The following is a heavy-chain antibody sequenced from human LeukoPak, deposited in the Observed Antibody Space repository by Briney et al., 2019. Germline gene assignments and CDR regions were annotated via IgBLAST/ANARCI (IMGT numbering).Heavy chain of an antibody. V-gene: IGHV3-74*01. CDR1: GFTFSSYW. J-gene: IGHJ4*02. CDR2: INTDGSTT. CDR3: ARDGDREQWLVQGEGYYFDY. D-gene: IGHD6-19*01. Sequence: GGSLRLSCAASGFTFSSYWMHWVRQAPGEGLVWVSRINTDGSTTSYADSVKGRFTLSRDNARNTLYLQMNSLRAEDTAVYYCARDGDREQWLVQGEGYYFDYWGQGTLVTVSS.